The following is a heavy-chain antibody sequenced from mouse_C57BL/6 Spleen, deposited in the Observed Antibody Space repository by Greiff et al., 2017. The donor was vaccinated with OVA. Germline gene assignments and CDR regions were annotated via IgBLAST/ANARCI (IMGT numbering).Heavy chain of an antibody. J-gene: IGHJ4*01. Sequence: EVKLQESGEGLVKPGGSLKLSCAASGFTFSSYAMSWVRQTPEKRLEWVAYISSGGDYIYYADTVKGRFTISRDNARNTLYLQMSSLKSEDTAMYYCTRVPYGNYRMDYWGQGTSVTVSS. CDR1: GFTFSSYA. CDR3: TRVPYGNYRMDY. D-gene: IGHD2-1*01. V-gene: IGHV5-9-1*02. CDR2: ISSGGDYI.